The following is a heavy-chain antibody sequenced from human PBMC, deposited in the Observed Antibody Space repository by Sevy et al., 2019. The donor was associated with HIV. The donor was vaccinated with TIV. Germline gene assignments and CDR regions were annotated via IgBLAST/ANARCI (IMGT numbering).Heavy chain of an antibody. J-gene: IGHJ4*02. CDR3: TTGASPTCSNFDY. Sequence: GGSLRLSCAASGFTFSNAWMNWVRQAPGKGLEWVGRIKSKTDGGTTDYAAPVKGRFTISRDDSKNTLHLQMNSLKTEDTAVYYCTTGASPTCSNFDYWGQGTLVTVSS. D-gene: IGHD2-15*01. CDR2: IKSKTDGGTT. CDR1: GFTFSNAW. V-gene: IGHV3-15*07.